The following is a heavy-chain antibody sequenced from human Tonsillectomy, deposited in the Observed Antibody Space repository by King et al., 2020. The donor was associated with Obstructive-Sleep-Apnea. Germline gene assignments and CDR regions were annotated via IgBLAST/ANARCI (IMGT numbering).Heavy chain of an antibody. V-gene: IGHV4-59*01. J-gene: IGHJ4*02. CDR2: ISYSGST. Sequence: QLQESGPGLVKPSETLSLTCTVSGVSINRYYWSWIRQTPGKGLEWIGYISYSGSTNYNPSLKSRVTISVDTSKNQFSLKLSSVTAADTAVYYCARDRVGRDGYNRFDYWGQGTLVTVSS. D-gene: IGHD5-24*01. CDR1: GVSINRYY. CDR3: ARDRVGRDGYNRFDY.